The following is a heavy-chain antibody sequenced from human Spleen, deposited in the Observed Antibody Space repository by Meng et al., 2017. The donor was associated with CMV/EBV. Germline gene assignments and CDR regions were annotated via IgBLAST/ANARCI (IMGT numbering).Heavy chain of an antibody. Sequence: GGSLRLSCAASGFSFSIFWMTWVRQAPGKGLEWVAGIKPDGSEQYYMDSVRGRFTISRDNAKNSVYLQMNSLRPEDTAVYYCARGGGSFDPWGQGTLVTVSS. CDR2: IKPDGSEQ. V-gene: IGHV3-7*01. CDR3: ARGGGSFDP. D-gene: IGHD3-16*01. J-gene: IGHJ5*02. CDR1: GFSFSIFW.